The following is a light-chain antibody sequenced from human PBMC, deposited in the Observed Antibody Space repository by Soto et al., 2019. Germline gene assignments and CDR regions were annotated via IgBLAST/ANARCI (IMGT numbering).Light chain of an antibody. Sequence: QSALTQPPSASGSPGQSVTISCTGASSDVGTYNYVSWYQQHPGKAPKLMIYEVSKRPSGVPDRFSGSKSGNTASLTVSGLQAEDEADYYCSSYTTSSALQVFGTGTKVTVL. CDR1: SSDVGTYNY. CDR3: SSYTTSSALQV. CDR2: EVS. V-gene: IGLV2-8*01. J-gene: IGLJ1*01.